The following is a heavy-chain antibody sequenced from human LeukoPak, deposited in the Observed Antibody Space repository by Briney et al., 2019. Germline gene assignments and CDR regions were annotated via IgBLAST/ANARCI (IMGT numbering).Heavy chain of an antibody. V-gene: IGHV3-15*01. CDR1: GFTFSNAW. J-gene: IGHJ3*02. CDR2: IKSKTDAWKT. Sequence: GGSLRLSCAASGFTFSNAWMSWVRQAPGKGLEWVGRIKSKTDAWKTDYAAPVKGRFTISREDSKTTLYLQMNSLKTEDTAVYYCTTDLYYDSSGYYYGGFNAFVIWGQGTMVTVSS. CDR3: TTDLYYDSSGYYYGGFNAFVI. D-gene: IGHD3-22*01.